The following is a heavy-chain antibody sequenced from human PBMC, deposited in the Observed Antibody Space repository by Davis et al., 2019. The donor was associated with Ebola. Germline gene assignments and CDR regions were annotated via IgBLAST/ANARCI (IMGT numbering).Heavy chain of an antibody. D-gene: IGHD1-26*01. V-gene: IGHV4-39*01. CDR3: ARPWYSGTYYDAYDI. J-gene: IGHJ3*02. CDR1: GGSISSNTYY. Sequence: SETLSLTCTVSGGSISSNTYYWGWIRQAPGEGLEWIASMSYGGGTYYNPSLRSRVTISVDTSRNQFSLKLSSATAADTAVYYCARPWYSGTYYDAYDIWGQGTMVAVSS. CDR2: MSYGGGT.